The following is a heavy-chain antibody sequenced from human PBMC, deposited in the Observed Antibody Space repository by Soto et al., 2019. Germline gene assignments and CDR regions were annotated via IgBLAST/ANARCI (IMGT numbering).Heavy chain of an antibody. J-gene: IGHJ5*02. Sequence: EVQLVESGGVLVQPGGSLRLSCAASGFTFSSYEMNWVRQAPGKGLEWVSYISTSGSAKYYADSVKGRFTISRDNAKNSLYLQMNSLRAEDTAVYYCARVSGYNDNWVDTGGQGTLVTVSS. CDR1: GFTFSSYE. CDR3: ARVSGYNDNWVDT. CDR2: ISTSGSAK. D-gene: IGHD6-25*01. V-gene: IGHV3-48*03.